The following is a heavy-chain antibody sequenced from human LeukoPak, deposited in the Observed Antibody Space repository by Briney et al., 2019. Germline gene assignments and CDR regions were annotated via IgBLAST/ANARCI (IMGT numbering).Heavy chain of an antibody. D-gene: IGHD3-22*01. V-gene: IGHV3-7*01. CDR1: GFTFSSYW. Sequence: GGSLRLSCAASGFTFSSYWMSWVRQAPGKGLEWVANIKQDGSEKYYVDSVKGRFTISRDNAKNSLFLQMNSLRADDTAVYYCARDPRYYDSSGFDYWGQGTLVTVSS. CDR2: IKQDGSEK. J-gene: IGHJ4*02. CDR3: ARDPRYYDSSGFDY.